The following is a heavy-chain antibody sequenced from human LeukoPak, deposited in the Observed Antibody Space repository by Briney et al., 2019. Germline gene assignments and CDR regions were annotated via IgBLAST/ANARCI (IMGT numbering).Heavy chain of an antibody. Sequence: GRSLRLSCAASGFTFSSYGMHWVRQDPGKGLEWVALIWYDGSNKYYADSVKGRFTISRDNSKNTLYLQMNSLRAEDTAVYYCARGYCSGGTCYDVDYWGQGTLVAVSS. CDR1: GFTFSSYG. CDR2: IWYDGSNK. J-gene: IGHJ4*02. CDR3: ARGYCSGGTCYDVDY. D-gene: IGHD2-15*01. V-gene: IGHV3-33*01.